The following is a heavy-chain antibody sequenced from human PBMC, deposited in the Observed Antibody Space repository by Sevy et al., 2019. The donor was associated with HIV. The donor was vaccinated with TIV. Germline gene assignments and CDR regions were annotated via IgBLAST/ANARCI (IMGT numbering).Heavy chain of an antibody. CDR1: GFTFSTFD. D-gene: IGHD2-21*02. Sequence: GGSLSPSCPASGFTFSTFDIHWVRQAPAKGLDWGEVISQEEGYKNYADSVKVRFTISRDNFKNTLFLQMDSLRPEDTAVYFCARLVSCGGDCYYLDSWGQGALVTVSS. CDR2: ISQEEGYK. V-gene: IGHV3-30*04. J-gene: IGHJ4*02. CDR3: ARLVSCGGDCYYLDS.